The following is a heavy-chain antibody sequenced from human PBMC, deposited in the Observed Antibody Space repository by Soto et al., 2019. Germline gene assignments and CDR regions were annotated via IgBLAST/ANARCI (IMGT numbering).Heavy chain of an antibody. CDR1: GLTFSIYA. D-gene: IGHD1-20*01. CDR3: AKGAPWYNWNQREGYWEEKNWFAP. CDR2: ISGSGGST. J-gene: IGHJ5*02. Sequence: PGGSLRLSCAASGLTFSIYAMSWFRQAPGKGLEWVSAISGSGGSTYYADSVKGRFTISRDNSKNTLYLQMNSLRAEDTAVYYCAKGAPWYNWNQREGYWEEKNWFAPWGQGTLVTVSS. V-gene: IGHV3-23*01.